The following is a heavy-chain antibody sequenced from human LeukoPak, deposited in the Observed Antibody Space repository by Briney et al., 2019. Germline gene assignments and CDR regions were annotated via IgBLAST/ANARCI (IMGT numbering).Heavy chain of an antibody. J-gene: IGHJ3*02. V-gene: IGHV3-23*01. D-gene: IGHD4-17*01. CDR1: GFTFNSYA. CDR3: ARDLGDYVGYDAFDI. CDR2: ISRDGDTT. Sequence: GGSLRLSCAASGFTFNSYAMDWVRQAPGKGLEWVSAISRDGDTTYYADSVKGRFTISRDNAKNSLYLQMNSLRAEDTAVYYCARDLGDYVGYDAFDIWGQGTMVTVSS.